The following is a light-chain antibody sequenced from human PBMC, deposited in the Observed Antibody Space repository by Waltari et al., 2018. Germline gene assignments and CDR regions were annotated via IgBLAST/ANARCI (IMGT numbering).Light chain of an antibody. Sequence: LVLTQSPSASASLGASVKLTCTLSSWYTSNVIAWLQQQPGKGPRYLMKVNRDGSHRKGDDIPDRFSASKSGTECYLTISSLQSEDEADYFCQTGGHGTWVFGGGTKLTVL. CDR3: QTGGHGTWV. J-gene: IGLJ3*02. CDR1: SWYTSNV. CDR2: VNRDGSH. V-gene: IGLV4-69*01.